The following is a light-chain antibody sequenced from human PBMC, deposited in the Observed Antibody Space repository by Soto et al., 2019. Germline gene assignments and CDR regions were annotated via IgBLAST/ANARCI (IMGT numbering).Light chain of an antibody. V-gene: IGKV3-20*01. CDR1: HSVSSDY. Sequence: EIELTQSPGTLSLSPGDRATLSCRASHSVSSDYVAWYQQKPGQTPNDLLYRASIRATGIPDRFSGSGSGTDFTLTISRLEPEDFAVYYCQQYGASPLTFGGGTKVEIK. J-gene: IGKJ4*01. CDR3: QQYGASPLT. CDR2: RAS.